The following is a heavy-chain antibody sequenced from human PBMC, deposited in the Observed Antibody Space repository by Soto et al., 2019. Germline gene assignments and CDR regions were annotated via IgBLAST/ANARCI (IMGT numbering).Heavy chain of an antibody. D-gene: IGHD3-10*01. CDR2: VNPILSMS. CDR1: GDTFSVYT. V-gene: IGHV1-69*02. CDR3: ATSYGSGYRAFDY. Sequence: QVQLVQSVAELKKPGSSVKVSCKASGDTFSVYTINWVRQAPGLGLEWMGRVNPILSMSNYAQKFQGRVTMTADKSTSTAYMELRSLRSEDTALYYCATSYGSGYRAFDYCGQGALVTVSS. J-gene: IGHJ4*02.